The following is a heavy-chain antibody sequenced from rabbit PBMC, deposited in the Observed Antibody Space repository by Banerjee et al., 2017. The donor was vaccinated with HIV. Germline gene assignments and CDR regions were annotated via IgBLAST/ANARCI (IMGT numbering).Heavy chain of an antibody. Sequence: QSLEESGGDLVKPGASLTLTCTASGFTLSSYWMCWVRQAPGKGLEWIACIYTGSSGSTYYASWAKGRFTISKTSSTTVALQMTSLTAADTATYFCGRNGGSNSDFWGQGTLVTVS. CDR2: IYTGSSGST. V-gene: IGHV1S40*01. CDR3: GRNGGSNSDF. D-gene: IGHD4-2*01. J-gene: IGHJ3*01. CDR1: GFTLSSYW.